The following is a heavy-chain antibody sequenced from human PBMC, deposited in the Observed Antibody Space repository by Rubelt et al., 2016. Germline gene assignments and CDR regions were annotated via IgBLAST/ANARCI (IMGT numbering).Heavy chain of an antibody. Sequence: ESGPGLVKPSETLSLTCTVSGGSISDYHWSWIRQPPGKGLEWIGYVHYTGSTNYNPSLESRVVISVDTSRNQFSLKLSSVTAADTAVYFCARAGSSLRFWGQGTLVTVSS. D-gene: IGHD6-13*01. CDR3: ARAGSSLRF. J-gene: IGHJ4*02. CDR2: VHYTGST. CDR1: GGSISDYH. V-gene: IGHV4-59*01.